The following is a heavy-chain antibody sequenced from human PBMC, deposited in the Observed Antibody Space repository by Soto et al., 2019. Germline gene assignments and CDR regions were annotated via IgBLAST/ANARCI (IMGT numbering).Heavy chain of an antibody. CDR1: GYLFTTYN. V-gene: IGHV1-3*04. Sequence: QVHLVQSGAEVMEPGASVKISCKASGYLFTTYNIHWVRQAPGQGLEWMGWINTVNGNTQYSQKIQGRATITRDTSASTANMDLSSLRSEDTAVYYCARTGYFDTWGQGTQVTVSS. D-gene: IGHD3-22*01. CDR2: INTVNGNT. CDR3: ARTGYFDT. J-gene: IGHJ4*02.